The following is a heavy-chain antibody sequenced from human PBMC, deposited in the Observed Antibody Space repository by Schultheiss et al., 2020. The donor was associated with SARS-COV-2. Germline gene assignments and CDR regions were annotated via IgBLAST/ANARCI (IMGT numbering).Heavy chain of an antibody. Sequence: ASVKVSCKASGYTFTSYDINWVRQAPGQGLEWMGWISAYNGNTNYAQKLQGRVTMTTDTSTSTAYMELRSLRSDDTAVYYCARSPGSYSPYYYGMDVWGQGTTVTVSS. CDR1: GYTFTSYD. V-gene: IGHV1-18*01. CDR3: ARSPGSYSPYYYGMDV. D-gene: IGHD3-10*01. J-gene: IGHJ6*02. CDR2: ISAYNGNT.